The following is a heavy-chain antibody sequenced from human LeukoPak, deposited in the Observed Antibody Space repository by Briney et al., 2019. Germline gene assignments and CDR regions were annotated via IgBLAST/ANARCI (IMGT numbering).Heavy chain of an antibody. V-gene: IGHV4-39*07. CDR1: GGSSSSSSYY. D-gene: IGHD3-3*01. J-gene: IGHJ4*02. Sequence: SEALSLTCTVPGGSSSSSSYYLGWIRQPPGKGLEWIGSIYYSGSTYYNPSLKSRVTISVDTSKNQFSLKLSSVTAADTAVYYCARDSSDFWSGFDYWGQGTLVTVSS. CDR3: ARDSSDFWSGFDY. CDR2: IYYSGST.